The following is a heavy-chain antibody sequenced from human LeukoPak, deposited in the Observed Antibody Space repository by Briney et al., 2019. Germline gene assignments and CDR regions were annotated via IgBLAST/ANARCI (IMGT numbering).Heavy chain of an antibody. CDR1: DYYISSGHY. V-gene: IGHV4-38-2*02. D-gene: IGHD2-2*01. Sequence: PSETLSLTCTVSDYYISSGHYWGWIRQPPGKGLEWIGNIHHAGATYHNPSLKSRVTISVDTSKNQFSLKLSSVTAADTAVYYCAREYQLPSDAFDIWGQGTMVTVSS. CDR2: IHHAGAT. J-gene: IGHJ3*02. CDR3: AREYQLPSDAFDI.